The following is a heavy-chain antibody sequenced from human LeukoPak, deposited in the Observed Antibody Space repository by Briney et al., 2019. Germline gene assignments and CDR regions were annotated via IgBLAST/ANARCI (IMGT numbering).Heavy chain of an antibody. J-gene: IGHJ4*02. CDR3: AKDRPLDY. CDR1: GFTFSSYG. Sequence: GGSLRLSCAASGFTFSSYGINWVRQVPGKGLEWVAVISYDGSNKYYADSVKGRFTISRDNSKNALYLQMNSLRAEDTAVYYCAKDRPLDYWGQGTLVTVSS. V-gene: IGHV3-30*18. CDR2: ISYDGSNK.